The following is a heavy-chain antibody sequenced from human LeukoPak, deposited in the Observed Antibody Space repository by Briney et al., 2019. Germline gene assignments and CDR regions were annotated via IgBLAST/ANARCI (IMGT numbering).Heavy chain of an antibody. CDR2: IYYRGST. J-gene: IGHJ3*02. V-gene: IGHV4-30-4*01. Sequence: PSQTLSLTCTVYGGSISSGDYDWGWIRQPRGKGLEWIGYIYYRGSTYYNPSLKSRVTISVDTSKNQFSLKLSSVTASDTAVYYCAGSGYSYGLGAFDIWGQGTTVTVSS. CDR1: GGSISSGDYD. D-gene: IGHD5-18*01. CDR3: AGSGYSYGLGAFDI.